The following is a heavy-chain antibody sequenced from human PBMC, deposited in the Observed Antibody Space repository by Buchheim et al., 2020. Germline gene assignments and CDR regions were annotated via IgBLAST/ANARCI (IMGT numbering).Heavy chain of an antibody. CDR1: GYSFTGYW. D-gene: IGHD3-16*02. Sequence: EVQLVQSGAEVKKPGESLKISCKGSGYSFTGYWIGWVCQMPGKGLEWMGIIYPGDSDTRYSPSFQGQVTISADKSISTAYPQWSSLKASDTAMYYCARRAMITFGGVIVNLFDYWGQGTL. CDR3: ARRAMITFGGVIVNLFDY. J-gene: IGHJ4*02. CDR2: IYPGDSDT. V-gene: IGHV5-51*03.